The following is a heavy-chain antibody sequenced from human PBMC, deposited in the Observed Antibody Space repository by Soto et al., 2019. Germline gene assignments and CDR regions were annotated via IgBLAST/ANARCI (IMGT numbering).Heavy chain of an antibody. CDR2: VSFDGVNK. V-gene: IGHV3-30-3*01. D-gene: IGHD6-13*01. J-gene: IGHJ4*02. Sequence: GGSLRLSCSVSGFTLNTYSMHWVRQTPGKGLEWVAVVSFDGVNKHYRDSVKGRFTISRDIAKNMLYLQMTSLRLEDTALYYCARDPDLIEAAGNYFDYWGQGTLVTVSS. CDR3: ARDPDLIEAAGNYFDY. CDR1: GFTLNTYS.